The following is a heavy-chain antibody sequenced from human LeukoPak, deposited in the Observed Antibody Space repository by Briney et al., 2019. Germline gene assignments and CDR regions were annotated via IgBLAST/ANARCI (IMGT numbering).Heavy chain of an antibody. V-gene: IGHV4-30-4*01. CDR3: ARGRRAFFRGVIMGGYFDY. D-gene: IGHD3-10*01. Sequence: KPSETLSLTCTVSGGSISSGDYYWSWIRQPPGKGLEWIGYIYYSGSTYYNPSLKSRVTISVDTSKSQFSLKLSSVTAADTAVYYCARGRRAFFRGVIMGGYFDYWGQGTLVTVSS. J-gene: IGHJ4*02. CDR2: IYYSGST. CDR1: GGSISSGDYY.